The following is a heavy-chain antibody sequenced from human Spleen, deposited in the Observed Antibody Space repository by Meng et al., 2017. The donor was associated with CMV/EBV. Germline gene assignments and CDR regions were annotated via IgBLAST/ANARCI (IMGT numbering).Heavy chain of an antibody. J-gene: IGHJ4*02. V-gene: IGHV3-30-3*02. CDR2: ISYDGSKK. Sequence: GGSLRLSCAASGFTFSSYAMHWVRQAPGKGLEWVAVISYDGSKKYYAASVKGRFTISRDNSKNTLYLQMNSLRAEDAAVYYCAKGDQLLWFGELGLGIDYWGQGTLVTVSS. D-gene: IGHD3-10*01. CDR3: AKGDQLLWFGELGLGIDY. CDR1: GFTFSSYA.